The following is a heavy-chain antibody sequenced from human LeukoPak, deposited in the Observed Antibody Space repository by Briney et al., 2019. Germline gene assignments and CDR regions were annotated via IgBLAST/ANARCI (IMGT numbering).Heavy chain of an antibody. CDR3: ARGYCSGGSCFFDY. Sequence: GGSLRLSCAASGFTFDDYAMHWVRQAPGKGLEWVSGISWNSGSIGYADSVKGRFTISRDNAKNSLYLQMNSLRAEDTALYYCARGYCSGGSCFFDYWGQGTLVTVSS. V-gene: IGHV3-9*01. CDR2: ISWNSGSI. D-gene: IGHD2-15*01. J-gene: IGHJ4*02. CDR1: GFTFDDYA.